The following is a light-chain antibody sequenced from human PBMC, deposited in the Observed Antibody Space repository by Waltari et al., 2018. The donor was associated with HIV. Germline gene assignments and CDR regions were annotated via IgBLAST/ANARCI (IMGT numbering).Light chain of an antibody. CDR3: QHYGYSSWT. V-gene: IGKV3-20*01. CDR2: GAS. Sequence: EIVLTQSPGTLSLSPGETATLSCRASQSVTYTYLAWYQQKPGQAPRLLIYGASSRATGIPDRFSGSGSGTDFTLTITRLEPEDFAVYYCQHYGYSSWTFGQGTKVEI. J-gene: IGKJ1*01. CDR1: QSVTYTY.